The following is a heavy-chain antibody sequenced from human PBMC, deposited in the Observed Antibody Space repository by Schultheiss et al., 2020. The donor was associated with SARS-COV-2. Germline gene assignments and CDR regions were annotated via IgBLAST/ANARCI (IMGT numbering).Heavy chain of an antibody. V-gene: IGHV3-30*06. CDR3: AKGGYSYGYAVDY. Sequence: GGSLRLSCAASGFTFSSYGMHWVRQAPGKGLEWVAVISYDGSNKYYADSVKGRFTISRDNSKNTLYLQMNSLRAEDTAVYYCAKGGYSYGYAVDYWGQGTLVTVSS. J-gene: IGHJ4*02. CDR2: ISYDGSNK. D-gene: IGHD5-18*01. CDR1: GFTFSSYG.